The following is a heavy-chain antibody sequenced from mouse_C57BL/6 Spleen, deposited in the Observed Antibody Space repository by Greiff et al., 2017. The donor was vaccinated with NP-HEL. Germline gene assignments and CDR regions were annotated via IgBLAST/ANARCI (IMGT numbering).Heavy chain of an antibody. J-gene: IGHJ4*01. Sequence: EVMLVESGGGLVKPGGSLKLSCAASGFTFSDYGMHWVRQAPEKGLEWVAYISSGSSTIYYADTVKGRFTISRDNAKNTLFLQMTKLRSEDTAMYYSARQSSYYYGSDYAMDYWGQGTSVTVSA. V-gene: IGHV5-17*01. D-gene: IGHD1-1*01. CDR3: ARQSSYYYGSDYAMDY. CDR1: GFTFSDYG. CDR2: ISSGSSTI.